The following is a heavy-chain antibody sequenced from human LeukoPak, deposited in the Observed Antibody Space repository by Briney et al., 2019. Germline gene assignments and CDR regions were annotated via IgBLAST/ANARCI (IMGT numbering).Heavy chain of an antibody. J-gene: IGHJ4*02. CDR3: ARDGSFYDILTGYSTIDY. CDR2: ISYDGSNK. CDR1: GFTFSSYA. V-gene: IGHV3-30-3*01. Sequence: GGSLRLSCAASGFTFSSYAMHWVRQAPGKGLEWMAVISYDGSNKYYADSVKGRFTISRDNSKNTLYLQMNSLRAEDTAVYYCARDGSFYDILTGYSTIDYWGQGTLVTVSS. D-gene: IGHD3-9*01.